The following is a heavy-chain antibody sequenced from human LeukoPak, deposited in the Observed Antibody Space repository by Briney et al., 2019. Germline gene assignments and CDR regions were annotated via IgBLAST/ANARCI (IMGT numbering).Heavy chain of an antibody. J-gene: IGHJ4*02. D-gene: IGHD3-3*01. V-gene: IGHV1-69-2*01. Sequence: GASVKVSCKVSGYTFTDYYMHWVQQAPGKGLEWMGLVDPEDGETIYAEKFQGRVTITADTSTDTAYMELSSLRSEDTAVYYCATVARSSITIFGVALLDWGQGTLVTVSS. CDR2: VDPEDGET. CDR3: ATVARSSITIFGVALLD. CDR1: GYTFTDYY.